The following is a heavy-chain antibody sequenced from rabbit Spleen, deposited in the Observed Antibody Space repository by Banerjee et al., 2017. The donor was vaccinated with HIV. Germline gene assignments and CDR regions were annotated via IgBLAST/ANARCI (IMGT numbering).Heavy chain of an antibody. D-gene: IGHD7-1*01. CDR1: GFSFSSNW. Sequence: LEESGGGLVKPGGTLTLTCTVSGFSFSSNWICWVRQAPGKGLEWIACIDTNDGDTDYANWPKGRFTISKTSSTTVTLQMTSLTAADTATYFCARDVIYSSVGTVWGPGTLVTVS. J-gene: IGHJ4*01. V-gene: IGHV1S45*01. CDR2: IDTNDGDT. CDR3: ARDVIYSSVGTV.